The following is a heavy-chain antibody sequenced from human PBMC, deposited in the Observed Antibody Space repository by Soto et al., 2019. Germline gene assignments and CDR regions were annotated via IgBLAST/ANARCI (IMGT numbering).Heavy chain of an antibody. CDR3: AKDRHRSAYYYDSSGYYDAFDI. J-gene: IGHJ3*02. V-gene: IGHV3-23*01. D-gene: IGHD3-22*01. CDR1: GFTFSSYA. Sequence: HPGGSLRLSXAASGFTFSSYAMSWVRQAPGKGLEWVSAISGSGGSTYYADSVKGRFTISRDNSKNTLYLQMNSLRAEDTAVYYCAKDRHRSAYYYDSSGYYDAFDIWGQGTMITVSS. CDR2: ISGSGGST.